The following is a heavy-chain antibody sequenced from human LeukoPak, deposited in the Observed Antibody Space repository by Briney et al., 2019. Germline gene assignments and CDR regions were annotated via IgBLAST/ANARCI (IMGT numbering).Heavy chain of an antibody. CDR2: INSDGSST. V-gene: IGHV3-74*01. CDR1: GFTFSSYW. Sequence: PGGSLRLSCAASGFTFSSYWMHWVRQAPGKGLVWVSRINSDGSSTSYADSVKGRFTISRDNAKNTLYLQMNSLRAEDTAVYYCERAYPMIVVVQKGFDYWGQGTLVTVSS. J-gene: IGHJ4*02. D-gene: IGHD3-22*01. CDR3: ERAYPMIVVVQKGFDY.